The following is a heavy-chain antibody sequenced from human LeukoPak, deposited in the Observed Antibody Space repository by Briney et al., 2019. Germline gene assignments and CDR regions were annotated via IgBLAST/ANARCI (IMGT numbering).Heavy chain of an antibody. Sequence: GGSLRLSCAASGLTVSSNYMSWVCQAPGEGLEWVSVIYTGGSTYYADSVKGRFTISRDNSKNTLYLQMNSLRAEDTAVYYCAKTGGGGMTGAFDIWGQGTMVTASS. CDR3: AKTGGGGMTGAFDI. CDR1: GLTVSSNY. V-gene: IGHV3-53*01. CDR2: IYTGGST. D-gene: IGHD3-9*01. J-gene: IGHJ3*02.